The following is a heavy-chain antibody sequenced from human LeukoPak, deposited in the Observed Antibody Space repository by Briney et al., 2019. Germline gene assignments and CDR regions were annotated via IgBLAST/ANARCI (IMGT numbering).Heavy chain of an antibody. V-gene: IGHV5-51*01. CDR3: ARLTYYDILTGYYPDVMDV. CDR1: GYSFTSYW. J-gene: IGHJ6*04. CDR2: IYPGDSDT. D-gene: IGHD3-9*01. Sequence: GESLKISCKGSGYSFTSYWIGWVRQMPGKGLEWMGIIYPGDSDTRYSPSFQGQVTISADKSISTAYLQWSSLKASDTAMYYCARLTYYDILTGYYPDVMDVWGKGTTVTVSS.